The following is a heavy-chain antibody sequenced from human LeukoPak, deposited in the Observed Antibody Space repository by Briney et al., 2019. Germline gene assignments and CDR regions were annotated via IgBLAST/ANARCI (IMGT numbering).Heavy chain of an antibody. CDR3: AKERSTIFLDWFDP. J-gene: IGHJ5*02. Sequence: GGSLRLSCAASGFTFSSYGLSWVRQAPGKGLEWVSAISVSGGSTYYADSVKGRFTISRDNSKNTLYLRMNTLRAEDTAVYYRAKERSTIFLDWFDPWGQGTLVTVSS. D-gene: IGHD3-3*01. V-gene: IGHV3-23*01. CDR2: ISVSGGST. CDR1: GFTFSSYG.